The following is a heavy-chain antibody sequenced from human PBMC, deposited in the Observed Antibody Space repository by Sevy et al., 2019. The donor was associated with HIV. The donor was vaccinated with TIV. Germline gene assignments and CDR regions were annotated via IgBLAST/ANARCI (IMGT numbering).Heavy chain of an antibody. CDR3: ARRRFLEWLLSFDY. Sequence: GGSLRLSCAASGFTFSSYVMHWVRQAPGKGLEWVAVISYDGSNKYYADSVKGRFTISRDNSKNTLYLQMNSLRAEDTAVYYCARRRFLEWLLSFDYWGQGTLVTVSS. D-gene: IGHD3-3*01. V-gene: IGHV3-30-3*01. CDR1: GFTFSSYV. J-gene: IGHJ4*02. CDR2: ISYDGSNK.